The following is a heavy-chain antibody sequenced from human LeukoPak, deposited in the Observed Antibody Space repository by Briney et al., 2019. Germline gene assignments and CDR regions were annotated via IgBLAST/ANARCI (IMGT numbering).Heavy chain of an antibody. V-gene: IGHV4-34*01. CDR2: INHSGKP. D-gene: IGHD2-2*01. CDR3: AREWVVPAATRTYFMDV. CDR1: GGSFSGYY. J-gene: IGHJ6*03. Sequence: SETMSLTCTVYGGSFSGYYCSWIRQPPGKGLEWIGEINHSGKPTYNPSRKSRVTISEDTSKTQSSLKLSSGTAGETAVYYCAREWVVPAATRTYFMDVWGKGTTVTVSS.